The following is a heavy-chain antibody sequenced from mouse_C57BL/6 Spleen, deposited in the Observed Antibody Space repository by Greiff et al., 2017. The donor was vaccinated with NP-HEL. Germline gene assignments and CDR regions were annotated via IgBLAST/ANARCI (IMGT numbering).Heavy chain of an antibody. CDR1: GFSLTSYG. CDR2: IWSDGST. Sequence: VQLKESGPGLVAPSQSLSITCTVSGFSLTSYGVHWVRQPPGKGLEWLVVIWSDGSTTYNSALKSRLSISKDNSKSQVFLKMNSLQTDDTAMYYCARHGYYGSSYDYAMDYWGQGTSVTVSS. CDR3: ARHGYYGSSYDYAMDY. J-gene: IGHJ4*01. D-gene: IGHD1-1*01. V-gene: IGHV2-6-1*01.